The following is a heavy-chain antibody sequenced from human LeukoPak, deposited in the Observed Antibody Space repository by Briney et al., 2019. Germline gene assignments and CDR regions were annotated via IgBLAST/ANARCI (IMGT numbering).Heavy chain of an antibody. J-gene: IGHJ4*02. D-gene: IGHD6-19*01. Sequence: GGSLRLSXAASGFTFSSYAMSSVRQAPGKGLEWLSAISGSGGSTYYADSVKGRFTISRDNSKNTLYLQMNSLRAEDTAVYYCASEAHSSGPIDYWGQGTLVTVSS. CDR1: GFTFSSYA. CDR3: ASEAHSSGPIDY. CDR2: ISGSGGST. V-gene: IGHV3-23*01.